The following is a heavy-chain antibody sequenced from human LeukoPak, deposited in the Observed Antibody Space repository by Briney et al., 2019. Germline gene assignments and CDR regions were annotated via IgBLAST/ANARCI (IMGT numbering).Heavy chain of an antibody. V-gene: IGHV1-46*01. J-gene: IGHJ6*02. Sequence: ASVTVSFTASGYTFTSYYMHWVRQAPGQGLEWMGLINPSGGSTSYAQKFQGRVTMTRDTSTSTVYMELSSLRSEDTAVYYCARDVGRGPYSSGWLNGMDVWGQGTTVTVSS. CDR2: INPSGGST. CDR1: GYTFTSYY. CDR3: ARDVGRGPYSSGWLNGMDV. D-gene: IGHD6-19*01.